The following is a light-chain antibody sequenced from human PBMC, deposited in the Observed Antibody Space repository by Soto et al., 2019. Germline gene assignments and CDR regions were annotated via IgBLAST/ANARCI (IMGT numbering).Light chain of an antibody. Sequence: DIQMTHSPSSLSASVGDRVTITCRSSQGISHYLAWLQQRPGKAPKSLIYAASTLQPGVPSKFSGSGSGTDFPLTINSLQPEDFTTYYCQKYHSYPRTFGQGTRLEIK. V-gene: IGKV1-16*02. CDR3: QKYHSYPRT. J-gene: IGKJ2*02. CDR1: QGISHY. CDR2: AAS.